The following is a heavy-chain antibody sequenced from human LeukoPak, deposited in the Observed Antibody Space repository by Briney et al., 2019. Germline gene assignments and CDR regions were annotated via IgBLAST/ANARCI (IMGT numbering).Heavy chain of an antibody. CDR2: INWNGGST. D-gene: IGHD4-11*01. CDR3: AKSGPTTVTPTYFDY. V-gene: IGHV3-20*01. CDR1: GFTFDDYG. J-gene: IGHJ4*02. Sequence: GGSLRLSCAASGFTFDDYGMSWVRQAPGKGLEWVSGINWNGGSTGYADSVKGRFTISRDNAKNSLYLQMNSLRAEDTALYHCAKSGPTTVTPTYFDYWGQGTLVTVSS.